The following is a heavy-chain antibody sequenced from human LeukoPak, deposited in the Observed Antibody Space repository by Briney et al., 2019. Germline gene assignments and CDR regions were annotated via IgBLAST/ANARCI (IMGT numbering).Heavy chain of an antibody. CDR1: GFTFSSSW. CDR3: ATWSNAWEFDY. J-gene: IGHJ4*02. D-gene: IGHD1-26*01. Sequence: PGGSLRLSCAASGFTFSSSWMTWVRQAPGKGLEWVAHINEDGSDKYYVDSVTGRFSTSRDNTKNSLYLQMSSLRAEDTAVYYCATWSNAWEFDYWGQGTLVSVSS. CDR2: INEDGSDK. V-gene: IGHV3-7*05.